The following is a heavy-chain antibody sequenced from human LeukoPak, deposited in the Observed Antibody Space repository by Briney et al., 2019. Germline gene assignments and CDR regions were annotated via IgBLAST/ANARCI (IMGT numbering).Heavy chain of an antibody. V-gene: IGHV4-61*08. Sequence: PETLSLTCTVSGASVSSSGYYWSWIRQPPGKGLEWIGYIYHSGSTNYNPSLKSRVTISVDTSKNQFSLKLTSMTAADTAVYYCGRETIAATGTSVFFDYWGQGTLVTVSS. CDR1: GASVSSSGYY. D-gene: IGHD6-13*01. J-gene: IGHJ4*02. CDR2: IYHSGST. CDR3: GRETIAATGTSVFFDY.